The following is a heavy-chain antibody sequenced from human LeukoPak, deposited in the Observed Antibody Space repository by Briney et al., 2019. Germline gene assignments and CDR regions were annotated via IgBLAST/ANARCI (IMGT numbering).Heavy chain of an antibody. D-gene: IGHD6-13*01. V-gene: IGHV1-8*01. CDR2: MNPNSGNT. J-gene: IGHJ4*02. CDR1: GYTFTSYD. CDR3: ARVGIAASEFDY. Sequence: GASVKVSCKASGYTFTSYDINWVRQATGQGLEWMGWMNPNSGNTGYAQKFQGRVTMTRDTSISTAYMELSSLRSEDTAVYYCARVGIAASEFDYWGQGTLVTASS.